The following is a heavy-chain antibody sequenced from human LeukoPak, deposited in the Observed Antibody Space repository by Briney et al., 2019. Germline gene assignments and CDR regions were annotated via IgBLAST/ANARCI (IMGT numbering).Heavy chain of an antibody. CDR2: ISYDGSNI. CDR3: ATTAHPLSSGWYLGLFDY. CDR1: GFTFSSYA. Sequence: GGSLRLSCAASGFTFSSYAMHWVRQAPGKGLEWVAVISYDGSNIYYADSVKGRFTISRDNSKNTLYLQMNSLGAEDTAVYYCATTAHPLSSGWYLGLFDYWGQGTLVTVSS. D-gene: IGHD6-19*01. J-gene: IGHJ4*02. V-gene: IGHV3-30*04.